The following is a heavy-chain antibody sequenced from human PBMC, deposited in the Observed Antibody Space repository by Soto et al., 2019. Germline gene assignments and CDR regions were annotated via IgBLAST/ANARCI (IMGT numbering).Heavy chain of an antibody. J-gene: IGHJ5*02. CDR2: TYYRSKWYN. V-gene: IGHV6-1*01. D-gene: IGHD6-19*01. CDR1: GDSVSSNSAA. CDR3: ARGAHTDSSGWYDWSDP. Sequence: PSQTLSLTCAISGDSVSSNSAAWNWIRQSPSRGLEWLGRTYYRSKWYNDYAVSVKSRITINPDTSKNQFSLQLNSVTPEDTAVYYCARGAHTDSSGWYDWSDPWGQGTLVTVSS.